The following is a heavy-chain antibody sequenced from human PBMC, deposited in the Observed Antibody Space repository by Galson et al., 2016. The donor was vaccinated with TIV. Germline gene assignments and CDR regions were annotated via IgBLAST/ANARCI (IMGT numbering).Heavy chain of an antibody. D-gene: IGHD1-1*01. CDR2: ITSKTYGATT. Sequence: SLRLSCAASGFTFGHYAVNWFRQAPGKGLEWVGFITSKTYGATTEYAASVKGRFTIARDDSRNIAYLHKHSLKAEDTAVYYCTRTAMGSTRNAFDIWGQGTVVTVSS. V-gene: IGHV3-49*03. CDR3: TRTAMGSTRNAFDI. J-gene: IGHJ3*02. CDR1: GFTFGHYA.